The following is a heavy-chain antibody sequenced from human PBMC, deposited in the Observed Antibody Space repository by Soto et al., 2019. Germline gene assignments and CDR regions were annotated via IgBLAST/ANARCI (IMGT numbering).Heavy chain of an antibody. CDR3: AKRGLYNNDY. V-gene: IGHV3-23*01. CDR1: GFSFSANA. Sequence: DVPLLESGGGLVQPGGSLRLSCVASGFSFSANAMTWVRQAPGKGLEWVASILHIGDSAYYADSVKGRFTISRDNSKRTLYLKINCLRAEDTAVYYCAKRGLYNNDYWGQGTLVTVSS. D-gene: IGHD3-10*01. J-gene: IGHJ4*02. CDR2: ILHIGDSA.